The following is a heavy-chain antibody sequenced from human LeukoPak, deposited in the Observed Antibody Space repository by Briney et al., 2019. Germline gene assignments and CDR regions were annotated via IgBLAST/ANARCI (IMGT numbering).Heavy chain of an antibody. Sequence: ASVKVSCKASGGTFSSYAISWVRQAPGQGLEWMGGIIPIFGTANYAQKFQGRVTITADDSTSTAYMELSSLRSEDTAVYYCARGPHGYSGYDALDYWGQGTLVTVSS. V-gene: IGHV1-69*13. J-gene: IGHJ4*02. CDR3: ARGPHGYSGYDALDY. D-gene: IGHD5-12*01. CDR2: IIPIFGTA. CDR1: GGTFSSYA.